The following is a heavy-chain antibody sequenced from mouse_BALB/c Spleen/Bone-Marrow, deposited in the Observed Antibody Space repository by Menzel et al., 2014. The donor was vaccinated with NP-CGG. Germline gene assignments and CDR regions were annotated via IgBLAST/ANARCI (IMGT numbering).Heavy chain of an antibody. CDR3: ARWDTTALDY. D-gene: IGHD1-1*01. V-gene: IGHV1S127*01. Sequence: QVQLQQSGPQLVRPGASGKISCKAFGYSFTSYRMHWVKQRPGQGLEWIGMIDPSDSETRLNQKLKDKATLTVDKSSSTAYMQLSRPTSEDSAVYYCARWDTTALDYWGQGPSVTVSS. CDR2: IDPSDSET. J-gene: IGHJ4*01. CDR1: GYSFTSYR.